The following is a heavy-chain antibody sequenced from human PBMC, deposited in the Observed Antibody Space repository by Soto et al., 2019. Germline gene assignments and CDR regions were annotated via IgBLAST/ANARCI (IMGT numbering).Heavy chain of an antibody. CDR2: IHGGGGT. V-gene: IGHV3-53*01. CDR3: SRAGPAGYYSSY. J-gene: IGHJ4*02. D-gene: IGHD3-9*01. CDR1: GFSVNNNY. Sequence: GGSLSLSCAASGFSVNNNYMSWVRQAPGKGLEWVSVIHGGGGTYYADSVKGRFTMSRDNSKNTLYLQMNSPRAEDTAVYFCSRAGPAGYYSSYWGQGTLVTVSS.